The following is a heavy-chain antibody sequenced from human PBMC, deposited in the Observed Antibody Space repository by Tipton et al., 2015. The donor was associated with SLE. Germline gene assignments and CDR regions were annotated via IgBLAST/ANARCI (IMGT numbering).Heavy chain of an antibody. V-gene: IGHV4-34*01. CDR1: GFTFSRYW. J-gene: IGHJ4*02. CDR3: ARAGYQPHYYFDY. D-gene: IGHD3-16*02. Sequence: LRLSCVVSGFTFSRYWMSWVRQPPGKGLEWIGEINHSGSTNYNPSLKSRVTISVDMSKNQFSLKLNSVTAADTAVYYCARAGYQPHYYFDYWGQGTLVTVSS. CDR2: INHSGST.